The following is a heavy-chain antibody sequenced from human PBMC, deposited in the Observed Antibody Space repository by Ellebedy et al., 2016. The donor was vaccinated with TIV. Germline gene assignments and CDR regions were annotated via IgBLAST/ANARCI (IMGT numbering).Heavy chain of an antibody. Sequence: SVKVSCXASGGTFSSYAISWVRQAPGQGLEWMGGIIPIFGTANYAQKFQGRVTITADESTSTAYMELSSLRSEDTAVYYCARGHYGYKGVYYYYYYMDVWGKGTTVTVSS. J-gene: IGHJ6*03. CDR3: ARGHYGYKGVYYYYYYMDV. CDR2: IIPIFGTA. CDR1: GGTFSSYA. V-gene: IGHV1-69*13. D-gene: IGHD5-18*01.